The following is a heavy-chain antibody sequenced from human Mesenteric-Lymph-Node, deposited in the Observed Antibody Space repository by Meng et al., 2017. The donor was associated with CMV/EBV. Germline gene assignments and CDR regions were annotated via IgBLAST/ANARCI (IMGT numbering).Heavy chain of an antibody. V-gene: IGHV3-30*18. CDR1: GFTFSSYS. J-gene: IGHJ4*02. D-gene: IGHD1-7*01. CDR2: IWYDGSNK. Sequence: SLKISCAASGFTFSSYSMNWVRQAPGKGLEWVAVIWYDGSNKYYADSVKGRFTISRDNSKSTLYLQMVSLRLEDTAVYYCAKIGSAGTYFDLWGQGTLVTVSS. CDR3: AKIGSAGTYFDL.